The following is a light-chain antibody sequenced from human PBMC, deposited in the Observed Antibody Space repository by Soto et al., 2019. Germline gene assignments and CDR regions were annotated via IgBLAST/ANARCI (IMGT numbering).Light chain of an antibody. V-gene: IGKV1-39*01. Sequence: DIQMTQSPVSLSASVGDRVTITCRASQTISRNLNWYQQKPGKAPKLLIFAASSLQSGVPLRFSGSGSGTDFTLTISSLQPEDFATYYCQQSYDTPLTFGGGTKV. CDR3: QQSYDTPLT. CDR2: AAS. CDR1: QTISRN. J-gene: IGKJ4*01.